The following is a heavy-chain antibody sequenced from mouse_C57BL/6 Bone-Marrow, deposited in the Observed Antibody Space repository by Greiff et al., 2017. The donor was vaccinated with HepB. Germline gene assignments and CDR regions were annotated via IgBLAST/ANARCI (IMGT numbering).Heavy chain of an antibody. Sequence: VQLQQSVAELVRPGASVKLSCTASGFNIKNTYMHWVKQSPEQGLEWIGRIDPANGNTKYAPKFQGKASITADTSSNTAYLQLSSLTSEDTAIYYYARDYYGSSVWYLDVWGTGTTVTVSS. D-gene: IGHD1-1*01. V-gene: IGHV14-3*01. CDR2: IDPANGNT. CDR1: GFNIKNTY. CDR3: ARDYYGSSVWYLDV. J-gene: IGHJ1*03.